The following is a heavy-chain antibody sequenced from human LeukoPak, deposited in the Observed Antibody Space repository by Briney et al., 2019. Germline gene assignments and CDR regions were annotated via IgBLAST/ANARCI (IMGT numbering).Heavy chain of an antibody. CDR3: AKGAGPPWFDP. V-gene: IGHV4-34*01. CDR1: GGSFSGYY. Sequence: SETLSLTSAVYGGSFSGYYWSWIRQPPGKGLEWIGEINHSGSTNYNPSLKRRVTISVDTSKIQFSLKLSSVAAADTAMYYCAKGAGPPWFDPWGQGTLVTVSS. J-gene: IGHJ5*02. CDR2: INHSGST.